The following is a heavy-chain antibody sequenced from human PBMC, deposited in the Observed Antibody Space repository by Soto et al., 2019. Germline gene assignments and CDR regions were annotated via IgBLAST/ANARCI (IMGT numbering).Heavy chain of an antibody. CDR1: GFTFRNYG. Sequence: GGSLRLSCAASGFTFRNYGMNWVRQAPGKGLEWVSYIGIGSSTTYYADSVKGRFTISRDNAKNSLYLQMNSLNSEDTAVYYCTTDDSSTYSPRVRDDPFDFWGQGTVVTVSS. CDR2: IGIGSSTT. CDR3: TTDDSSTYSPRVRDDPFDF. D-gene: IGHD3-22*01. V-gene: IGHV3-48*01. J-gene: IGHJ3*01.